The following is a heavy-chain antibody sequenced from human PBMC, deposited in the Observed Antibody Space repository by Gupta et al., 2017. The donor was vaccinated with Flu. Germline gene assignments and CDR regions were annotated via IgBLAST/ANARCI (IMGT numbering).Heavy chain of an antibody. CDR3: AKEYTSSPGLRGLFDY. V-gene: IGHV3-23*01. D-gene: IGHD6-6*01. CDR2: IGSGGGII. Sequence: APVKGVEWVSAIGSGGGIIGYADAVKGRFTISRDDSKRTVSLQMNSLTVEDTIIYYCAKEYTSSPGLRGLFDYWGQGVLVTVSS. J-gene: IGHJ4*02.